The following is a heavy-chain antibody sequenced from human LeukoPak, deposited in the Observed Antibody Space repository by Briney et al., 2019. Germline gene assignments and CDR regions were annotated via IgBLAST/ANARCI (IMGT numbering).Heavy chain of an antibody. CDR2: IYPGDSDT. CDR3: ARQVAKGNWFDP. CDR1: GYNFTSHW. V-gene: IGHV5-51*01. J-gene: IGHJ5*02. Sequence: GESLKISCKGSGYNFTSHWIGWVRQLPGKGLEWMGIIYPGDSDTRYSPSFQGQVTISADKSASTAYLQWSSLKASDTATYYCARQVAKGNWFDPWGQGTLVTVSS.